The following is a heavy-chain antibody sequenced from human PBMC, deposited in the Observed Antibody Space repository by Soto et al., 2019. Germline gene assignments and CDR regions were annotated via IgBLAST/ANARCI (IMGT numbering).Heavy chain of an antibody. D-gene: IGHD3-10*01. V-gene: IGHV4-59*01. CDR1: GGSISSYY. Sequence: SETLSLTCTVSGGSISSYYWSWIRQPPGKGLEWIGYIYYSGSTNYNPSLKSRGTISVDTSKNQFSLKLSSVTAADTAVYYCARVRYGSGTYFDYWGQGTLVTVSS. J-gene: IGHJ4*02. CDR2: IYYSGST. CDR3: ARVRYGSGTYFDY.